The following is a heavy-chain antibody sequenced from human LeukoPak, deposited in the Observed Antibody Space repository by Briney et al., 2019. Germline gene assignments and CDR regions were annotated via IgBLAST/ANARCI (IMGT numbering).Heavy chain of an antibody. CDR2: ISAYNGNT. D-gene: IGHD3-3*01. V-gene: IGHV1-18*01. CDR1: GYTFTSYG. Sequence: GASVKVSCKASGYTFTSYGISWVRQAPGRGLEWMGWISAYNGNTNYAQKLQGRVTMTTDTSTSTDYMELRSLRSDDTAVYYCARGDFSRYDFWSGYIDYWGQGTLVTVSS. J-gene: IGHJ4*02. CDR3: ARGDFSRYDFWSGYIDY.